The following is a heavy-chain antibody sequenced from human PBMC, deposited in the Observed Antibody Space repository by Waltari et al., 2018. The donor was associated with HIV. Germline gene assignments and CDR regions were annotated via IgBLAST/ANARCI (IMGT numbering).Heavy chain of an antibody. Sequence: EVQLVESGGGLVQPGGSLRLSCAASGFTVSSNYMNWVRQAPGQGLGCVSVIYSGVNTYYADSVKGRFTISRDNSKNTLYLQMNSLRAEDTAVYYCARGISMIVVVNQNQWGAFDIWGQGTMVTVSS. V-gene: IGHV3-66*01. CDR2: IYSGVNT. CDR1: GFTVSSNY. J-gene: IGHJ3*02. CDR3: ARGISMIVVVNQNQWGAFDI. D-gene: IGHD3-22*01.